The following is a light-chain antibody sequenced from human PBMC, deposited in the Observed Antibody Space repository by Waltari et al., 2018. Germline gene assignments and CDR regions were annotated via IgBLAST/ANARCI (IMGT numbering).Light chain of an antibody. CDR2: LGF. J-gene: IGKJ1*01. CDR3: MQAVQTPWT. CDR1: QSLLYSNGNNY. V-gene: IGKV2-28*01. Sequence: DVVMTQSPLSLSVTPGEPASISCRSSQSLLYSNGNNYLNWYLQKPGQSPHLLIYLGFNRASGGPDRFRGSGSGTDFTLKISRVEAEDVGVYYCMQAVQTPWTFGQGTKVEIK.